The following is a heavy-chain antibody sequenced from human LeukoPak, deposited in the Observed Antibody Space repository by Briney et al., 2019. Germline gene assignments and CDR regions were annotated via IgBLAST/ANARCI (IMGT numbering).Heavy chain of an antibody. V-gene: IGHV1-18*01. Sequence: ASVKVSCKASGYDFTSVGITWVRRAPGEGLEWMGWISLYNGNTRYAQKFQGRVAMTTDTSTTSAYMELSGLRFNDTAVYYCARAGPGSGWYFDYWGQGTLVTVSS. CDR2: ISLYNGNT. CDR1: GYDFTSVG. J-gene: IGHJ4*02. CDR3: ARAGPGSGWYFDY. D-gene: IGHD6-19*01.